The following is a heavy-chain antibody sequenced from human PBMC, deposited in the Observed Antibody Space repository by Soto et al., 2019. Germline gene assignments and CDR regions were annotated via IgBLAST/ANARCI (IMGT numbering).Heavy chain of an antibody. D-gene: IGHD1-26*01. J-gene: IGHJ6*02. CDR2: IHSSGNI. Sequence: QLQLQESGPGLVTPSETLSLTCTVSGASISSSNDYWAWIRQSPGNRLEWIGSIHSSGNIYDNPSLRSRVTVSVETSKNQFTLQLRSVTAADTAVYYCARRRPGSGVYYALDVWGQGTTVTVSS. V-gene: IGHV4-39*01. CDR3: ARRRPGSGVYYALDV. CDR1: GASISSSNDY.